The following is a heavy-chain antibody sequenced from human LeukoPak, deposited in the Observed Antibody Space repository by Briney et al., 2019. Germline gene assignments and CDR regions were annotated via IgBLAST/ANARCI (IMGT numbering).Heavy chain of an antibody. J-gene: IGHJ6*03. Sequence: ASVKVSCEAFGYSFNDYYMHWVRQAPGQGLEWMGWINPNSGGTNYAQKFQGRVTMTRDTSISTAYMELSRLRSDDTAVYYCARDPGGYMDVWGKGTTVTVSS. CDR1: GYSFNDYY. CDR3: ARDPGGYMDV. CDR2: INPNSGGT. V-gene: IGHV1-2*02.